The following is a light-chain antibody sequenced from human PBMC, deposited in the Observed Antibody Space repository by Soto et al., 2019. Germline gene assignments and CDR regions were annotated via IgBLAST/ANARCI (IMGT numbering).Light chain of an antibody. CDR2: EVS. CDR3: GSYTSSTTLL. J-gene: IGLJ2*01. CDR1: SSDVGGYHY. Sequence: QSALTQPASVSGSPGQSITISYTGTSSDVGGYHYVSWYQQYPGEAPKLVICEVSNRPSGVSNRFSGSKSGNTASLTISGLQAEDEADYYCGSYTSSTTLLFGGGTKLTVL. V-gene: IGLV2-14*01.